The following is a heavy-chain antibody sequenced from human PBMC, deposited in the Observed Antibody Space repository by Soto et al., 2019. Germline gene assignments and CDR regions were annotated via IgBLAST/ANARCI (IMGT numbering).Heavy chain of an antibody. V-gene: IGHV1-69*13. J-gene: IGHJ4*01. CDR2: IIPIFGTA. Sequence: SVKVSCKASGGTFSSYAVSRVRQAPGQGLEWMGGIIPIFGTANYAQKFQGRVTITADESTSTAYMELSSLRSEDTAVYYCARDEYSSSGPFDYWGHGTLVTVSS. D-gene: IGHD6-6*01. CDR3: ARDEYSSSGPFDY. CDR1: GGTFSSYA.